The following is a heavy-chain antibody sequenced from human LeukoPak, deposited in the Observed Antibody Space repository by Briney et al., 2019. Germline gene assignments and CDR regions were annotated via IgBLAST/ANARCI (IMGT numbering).Heavy chain of an antibody. CDR1: GYTFTSYY. CDR2: INPSGGST. V-gene: IGHV1-46*01. Sequence: ASVKVCCKASGYTFTSYYMHWVRQAPGQGLEWMGVINPSGGSTSYAQKFQGRVTMTRDTSTSTVYMELSSLRSEDTAVYYCARDRPPPAAPRAFDIWGQGTMVTVSS. CDR3: ARDRPPPAAPRAFDI. D-gene: IGHD6-13*01. J-gene: IGHJ3*02.